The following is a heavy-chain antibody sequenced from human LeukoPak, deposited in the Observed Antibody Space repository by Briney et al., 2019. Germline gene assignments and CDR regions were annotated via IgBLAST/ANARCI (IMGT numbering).Heavy chain of an antibody. D-gene: IGHD5-18*01. CDR2: ISWNSGSI. CDR3: AKDPPVDTAMETGDY. CDR1: GFTFDDYA. Sequence: GGSLRLSCAASGFTFDDYAMHWVRQAPGKGLEWVSGISWNSGSIGYADSVKGRFTISRDNAKNSLYLRMNSLRAEDTALYYCAKDPPVDTAMETGDYWGQGTLVTVSS. J-gene: IGHJ4*02. V-gene: IGHV3-9*01.